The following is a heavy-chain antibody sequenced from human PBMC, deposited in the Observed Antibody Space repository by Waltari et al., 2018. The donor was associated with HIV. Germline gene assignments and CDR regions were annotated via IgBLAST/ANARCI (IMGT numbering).Heavy chain of an antibody. CDR2: IKEDSSET. D-gene: IGHD1-1*01. V-gene: IGHV3-7*01. CDR3: AKDGRTEAY. Sequence: EVQLVASGGGLVQPGGSLSLSCAASGFTFSNSWMSCVRQATGMGRVWVADIKEDSSETYYVESVKSRFTIARDNAKNSLYVEMNSMGAEDTALYYGAKDGRTEAYWGQGTLVTVS. J-gene: IGHJ4*02. CDR1: GFTFSNSW.